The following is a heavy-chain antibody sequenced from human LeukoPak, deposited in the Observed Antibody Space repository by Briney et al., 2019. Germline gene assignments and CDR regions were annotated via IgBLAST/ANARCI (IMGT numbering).Heavy chain of an antibody. CDR2: ISSGAGTT. Sequence: GVSLRLSCAASGFTFSSYAMSCVRQVPGKRLDWFSAISSGAGTTGYADSVKGRFTISRDNSKSTIYLQMNSLRAEDTAVYYCAKDLEQSYSGWSTSYDAWGQGTLVTVSS. CDR3: AKDLEQSYSGWSTSYDA. J-gene: IGHJ5*02. D-gene: IGHD6-19*01. CDR1: GFTFSSYA. V-gene: IGHV3-23*01.